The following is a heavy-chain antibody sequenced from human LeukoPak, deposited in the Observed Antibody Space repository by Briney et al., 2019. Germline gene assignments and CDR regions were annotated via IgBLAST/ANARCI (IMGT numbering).Heavy chain of an antibody. J-gene: IGHJ4*02. CDR1: GGSISSYY. D-gene: IGHD3-9*01. CDR2: IYTSGST. Sequence: SETLSLTCTVSGGSISSYYWSWIRQPAGKGLEWIGRIYTSGSTNYNPSLKSRVTMSVDTSKNQFSLKLSSVTAEDTAVYYCAKARNFDWLFGFDYWGQGTLVTVSS. V-gene: IGHV4-4*07. CDR3: AKARNFDWLFGFDY.